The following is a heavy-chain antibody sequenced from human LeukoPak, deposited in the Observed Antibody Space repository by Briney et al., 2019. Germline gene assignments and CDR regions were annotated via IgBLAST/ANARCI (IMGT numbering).Heavy chain of an antibody. CDR2: IIPIFGMA. D-gene: IGHD3-3*01. J-gene: IGHJ6*02. V-gene: IGHV1-69*04. Sequence: ASVKVSCKASRGTFRSYAISWVRQAPGQGLDWMGRIIPIFGMANYAQKFQGRVTITADKSTSTAYMELSSLRSEDTAVYYCARDRGSITISGVVTTYYYYYYGMDVWGQGTTVTVSS. CDR3: ARDRGSITISGVVTTYYYYYYGMDV. CDR1: RGTFRSYA.